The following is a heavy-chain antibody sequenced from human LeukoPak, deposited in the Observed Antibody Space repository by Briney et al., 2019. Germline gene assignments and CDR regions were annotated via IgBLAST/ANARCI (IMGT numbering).Heavy chain of an antibody. CDR3: ARDWEVRMVRGGITGDY. CDR2: IKQDGSEK. D-gene: IGHD3-10*01. Sequence: GGSLRLSCAASGFTFSSYWMSWVRQAPGKGLEWVANIKQDGSEKYYVDSVKGRFTISRDNAKNSLYLQMNSLRAEDTAVYYCARDWEVRMVRGGITGDYWGQGTLVTVSS. V-gene: IGHV3-7*01. J-gene: IGHJ4*02. CDR1: GFTFSSYW.